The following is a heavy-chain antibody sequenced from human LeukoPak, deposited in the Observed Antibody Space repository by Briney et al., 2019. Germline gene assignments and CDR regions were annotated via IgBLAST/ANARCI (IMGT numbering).Heavy chain of an antibody. J-gene: IGHJ6*03. CDR3: ARDGYSGSYYRLYYFFMDV. V-gene: IGHV3-33*08. Sequence: GGSLRLSCAASGFTFSSYAMHWVRQAPGKGLEWVAFIRYDGSNKYYADSVKGRFTISRDNSENTLYLQMNSLRGEDTAVYYCARDGYSGSYYRLYYFFMDVWGKGTTVTVSS. CDR1: GFTFSSYA. D-gene: IGHD1-26*01. CDR2: IRYDGSNK.